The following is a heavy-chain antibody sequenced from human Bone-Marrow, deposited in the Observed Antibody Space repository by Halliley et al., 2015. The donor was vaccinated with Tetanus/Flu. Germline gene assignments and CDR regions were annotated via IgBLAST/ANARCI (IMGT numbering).Heavy chain of an antibody. V-gene: IGHV3-23*01. CDR2: GSGSSP. J-gene: IGHJ6*01. Sequence: GSGSSPYFADSVRGRFDISRDNSQNTLYLQMNSLRAEDSAVYYCATDSYCDSTTCLLGYYGLGVWGQGTTVTVSS. CDR3: ATDSYCDSTTCLLGYYGLGV. D-gene: IGHD3-22*01.